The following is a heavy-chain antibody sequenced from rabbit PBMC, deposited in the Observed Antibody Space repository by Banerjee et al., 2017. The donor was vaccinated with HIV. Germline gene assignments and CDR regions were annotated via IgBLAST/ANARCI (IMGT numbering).Heavy chain of an antibody. J-gene: IGHJ4*01. D-gene: IGHD4-2*01. CDR2: IYTTSGNT. CDR3: ARDRTGDAGVDYSITFNL. V-gene: IGHV1S43*01. CDR1: GFSFSASYY. Sequence: QSLEESGGGLVKPGGTLTLTCTASGFSFSASYYMCWVRQAPGKGLELIACIYTTSGNTWYASWVNGQFTISRSTSLNTVDLKMTSLTAADTATYFCARDRTGDAGVDYSITFNLWGQGTLVTVS.